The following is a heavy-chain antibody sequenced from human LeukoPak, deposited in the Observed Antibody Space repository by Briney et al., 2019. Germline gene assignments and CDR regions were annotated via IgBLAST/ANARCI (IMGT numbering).Heavy chain of an antibody. Sequence: ASVKVSCKASGYTFTSYGISWVRQAPGQGLEWMGWISAYNGNTNYAQKFQGRVTITADESTSTAYMELSSLRPEDTAVYYCARESVVVPAAIGLYYFDYWGQGTLVTVSS. V-gene: IGHV1-18*01. CDR1: GYTFTSYG. J-gene: IGHJ4*02. CDR3: ARESVVVPAAIGLYYFDY. D-gene: IGHD2-2*02. CDR2: ISAYNGNT.